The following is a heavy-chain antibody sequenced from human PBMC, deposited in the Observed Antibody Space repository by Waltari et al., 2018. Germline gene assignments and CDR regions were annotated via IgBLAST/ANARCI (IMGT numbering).Heavy chain of an antibody. CDR2: ISWNIGSI. CDR3: AKTHEWELLGYYFDY. J-gene: IGHJ4*02. D-gene: IGHD1-26*01. CDR1: GFTFDDYA. Sequence: EVQLVESGGGLVQPGRSLRLSCAASGFTFDDYAMHWVRQAPGKGLEWVSGISWNIGSIGYADSVKGRFTISRDNAKNSLYLQMNSLRAEDTALYYCAKTHEWELLGYYFDYWGQGTLVTVSS. V-gene: IGHV3-9*01.